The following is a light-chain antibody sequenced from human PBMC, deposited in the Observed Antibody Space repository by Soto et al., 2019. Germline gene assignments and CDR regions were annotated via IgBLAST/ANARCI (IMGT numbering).Light chain of an antibody. CDR1: QSVGSN. Sequence: DMVMTQSPATLSVSPGEGATLSCRASQSVGSNLAWYQQKPAQAPRLLIYGVSTRATGIPARFSGSGSGTDFTLTISSLEPEDFAVYYCQQRSNWPRGTFGQGTKVDIK. CDR2: GVS. CDR3: QQRSNWPRGT. J-gene: IGKJ1*01. V-gene: IGKV3-11*01.